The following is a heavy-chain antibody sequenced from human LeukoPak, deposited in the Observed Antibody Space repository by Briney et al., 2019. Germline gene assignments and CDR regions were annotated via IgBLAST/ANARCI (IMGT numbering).Heavy chain of an antibody. CDR3: AKDIVGGGDDY. CDR1: GFTFSSYA. CDR2: IQEDGKKE. Sequence: GGSLRLSCAASGFTFSSYAMSWVRQAPGKGLEWVANIQEDGKKENYVDSVRGRFTISRDNAKNSIYLQMNSLRVEDTAVYYCAKDIVGGGDDYWGQGTLVIVSS. V-gene: IGHV3-7*01. D-gene: IGHD2-21*02. J-gene: IGHJ4*02.